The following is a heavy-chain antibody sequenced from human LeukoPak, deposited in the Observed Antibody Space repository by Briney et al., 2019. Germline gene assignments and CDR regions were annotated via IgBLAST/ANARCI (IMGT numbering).Heavy chain of an antibody. CDR2: ISGSGNST. J-gene: IGHJ4*02. Sequence: PGGSLRLSCAASGFTFNTYAMSWVRQAPGKGLEWVSVISGSGNSTYYADSVKGRFTISRDNSKNTLYLQMNSLRAEDTAVYYCAKERRDYGDYKYYFDYWGQGTLVTVSS. D-gene: IGHD4-17*01. CDR3: AKERRDYGDYKYYFDY. CDR1: GFTFNTYA. V-gene: IGHV3-23*01.